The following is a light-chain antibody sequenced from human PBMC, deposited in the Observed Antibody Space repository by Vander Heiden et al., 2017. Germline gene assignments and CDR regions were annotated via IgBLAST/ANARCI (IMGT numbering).Light chain of an antibody. CDR1: QSISNY. CDR3: QQSDSIPRT. V-gene: IGKV1-39*01. J-gene: IGKJ4*01. CDR2: AAS. Sequence: DIQMTQSPSSLSASVGDRVTISCRASQSISNYLIWYQQKPGKAPKLLIYAASALQTGVPSRFSGSGSGTDFTLTISRLQPEDFASYYCQQSDSIPRTFGGGTEVEIK.